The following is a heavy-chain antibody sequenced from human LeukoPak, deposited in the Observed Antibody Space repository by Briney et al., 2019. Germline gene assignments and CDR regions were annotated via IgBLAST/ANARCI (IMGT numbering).Heavy chain of an antibody. D-gene: IGHD5-24*01. Sequence: SETLSLTCTVPGGSISSGGYYWSWIRQHPGKGLEWIGYIYYSGSTYYNPSLKSRVTISVDTSKNQFSLKLSSVTAADTAVYYCAREVMATILSNYWYFDLWGRGTLVTVSS. J-gene: IGHJ2*01. CDR2: IYYSGST. CDR1: GGSISSGGYY. CDR3: AREVMATILSNYWYFDL. V-gene: IGHV4-31*03.